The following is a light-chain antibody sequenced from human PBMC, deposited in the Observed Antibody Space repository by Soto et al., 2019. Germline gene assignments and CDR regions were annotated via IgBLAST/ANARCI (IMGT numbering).Light chain of an antibody. Sequence: EIVLTQSPATLSLSPGERATLSCRASQSVNSYLAWYQQKPGQAPRLPIHDASNRATGIPARFSGSGSGTDFTLTISSLEPEDFAVYYCQQRINWPLTFGGGTKVDIK. J-gene: IGKJ4*01. V-gene: IGKV3-11*01. CDR2: DAS. CDR3: QQRINWPLT. CDR1: QSVNSY.